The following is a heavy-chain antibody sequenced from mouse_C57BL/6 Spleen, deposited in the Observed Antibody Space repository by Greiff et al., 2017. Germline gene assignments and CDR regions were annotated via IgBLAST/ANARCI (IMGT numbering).Heavy chain of an antibody. CDR1: GFNIKDDY. CDR2: IDPENGDT. CDR3: TTGPAWCAY. V-gene: IGHV14-4*01. Sequence: EVQLQQSGAELVRPGASVKLSCTASGFNIKDDYMHWVKQRPEQGLEWIGWIDPENGDTEYASKFQGKATITADTSSNTAYLQLSSLTSEDTAVYYCTTGPAWCAYWGQGTLVTVSA. J-gene: IGHJ3*01.